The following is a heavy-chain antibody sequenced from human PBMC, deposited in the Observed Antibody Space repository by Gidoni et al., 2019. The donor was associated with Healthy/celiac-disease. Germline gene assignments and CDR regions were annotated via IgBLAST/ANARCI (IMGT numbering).Heavy chain of an antibody. V-gene: IGHV4-39*07. Sequence: QLQLQESGPGLVKPSETLSLTCTVPGGSISSSSYYLGWIRQPPGKGLEWIGSIYYSGSTYYNPSLKSRVTISVDTSKNQFSLKLSSVTAADTAVYYCAREVVVVPAAMRYYYYGMDVWGQGTTVTVSS. CDR2: IYYSGST. D-gene: IGHD2-2*01. CDR1: GGSISSSSYY. CDR3: AREVVVVPAAMRYYYYGMDV. J-gene: IGHJ6*02.